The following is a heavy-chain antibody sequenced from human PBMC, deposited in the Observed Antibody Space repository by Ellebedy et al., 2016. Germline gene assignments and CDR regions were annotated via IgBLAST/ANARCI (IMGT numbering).Heavy chain of an antibody. Sequence: ASVKVSXXASGYTFTGYYMHWVRQAPGQGLEWMGWINPNSGGTNYAQKFQGRVTMTRDTSISTAYMELSRLRSDDTAVYYCARAGIVVAGSLATPFDYWGQGTLVTVSS. CDR2: INPNSGGT. J-gene: IGHJ4*02. CDR3: ARAGIVVAGSLATPFDY. CDR1: GYTFTGYY. D-gene: IGHD6-19*01. V-gene: IGHV1-2*02.